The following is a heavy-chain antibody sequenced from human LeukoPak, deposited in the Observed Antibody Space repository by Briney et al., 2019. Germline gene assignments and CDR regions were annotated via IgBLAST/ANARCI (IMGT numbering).Heavy chain of an antibody. Sequence: GGSLRLSCAASGFTFSSYEMNWVRQAPGKGLEWVSYISSSGSTIYYADSVKGRFTISRDNAKNSLYLQMNSLRAEDTAVYYCARGLTTYYDFWSGYYGYWGQGTLVTVSS. CDR2: ISSSGSTI. CDR1: GFTFSSYE. V-gene: IGHV3-48*03. J-gene: IGHJ4*02. CDR3: ARGLTTYYDFWSGYYGY. D-gene: IGHD3-3*01.